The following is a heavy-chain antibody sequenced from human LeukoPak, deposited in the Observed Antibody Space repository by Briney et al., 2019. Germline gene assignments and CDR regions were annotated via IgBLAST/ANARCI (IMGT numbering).Heavy chain of an antibody. CDR1: GGSISSSSYY. V-gene: IGHV4-39*07. J-gene: IGHJ5*02. D-gene: IGHD1-26*01. CDR2: FYYSGTT. CDR3: ARGQGATVPQVGKNWFDP. Sequence: SETLSLTCTVSGGSISSSSYYWGWIRQPPGKGLEWIGSFYYSGTTYYNPSLKSRVTISVDTSKNQFSLKLISVTAADTAVYYCARGQGATVPQVGKNWFDPWGQGTRVIVSS.